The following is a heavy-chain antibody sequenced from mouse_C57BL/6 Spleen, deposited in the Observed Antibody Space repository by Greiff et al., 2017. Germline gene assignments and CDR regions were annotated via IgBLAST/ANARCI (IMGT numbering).Heavy chain of an antibody. Sequence: EVQLVESGGDLVKPGGSLKLSCAASGFTFSSYGMSWVRQTPDKRLEWVATISSGGSYTYYPDSVKGRFTISRDNAKNTLYLQMSSLKSEDTAMYYCARHGDYSNYDLAWFAYWGQGTLVTVSA. CDR1: GFTFSSYG. CDR3: ARHGDYSNYDLAWFAY. CDR2: ISSGGSYT. J-gene: IGHJ3*01. D-gene: IGHD2-5*01. V-gene: IGHV5-6*01.